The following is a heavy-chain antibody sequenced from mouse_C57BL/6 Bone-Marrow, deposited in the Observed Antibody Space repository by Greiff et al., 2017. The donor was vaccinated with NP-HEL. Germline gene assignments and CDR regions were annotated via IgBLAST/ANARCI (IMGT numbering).Heavy chain of an antibody. V-gene: IGHV5-4*01. J-gene: IGHJ2*01. CDR1: GFTFSSYA. CDR2: ISDGGSYT. CDR3: ARDDDYDGRGLFDY. Sequence: EVKLQESGGGLVKPGGSLKLSCAASGFTFSSYAMSWVRQTPEKRLEWVATISDGGSYTYYPDNVKGRFTISRDNAKNNLYLQMSHLKSEDTAMYYCARDDDYDGRGLFDYWGQGTTLTVSS. D-gene: IGHD2-4*01.